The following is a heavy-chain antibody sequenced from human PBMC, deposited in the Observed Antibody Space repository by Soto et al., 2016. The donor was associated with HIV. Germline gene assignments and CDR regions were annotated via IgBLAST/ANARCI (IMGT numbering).Heavy chain of an antibody. CDR3: ARDPYSGYADYFDY. D-gene: IGHD5-12*01. CDR2: IWYDGSNK. J-gene: IGHJ4*02. V-gene: IGHV3-33*01. Sequence: VQLVESGGGVVQPGRSLRLSCAASGFTFSSYGMHWVRQAPGKGLEWVAVIWYDGSNKYYADSVKGRFTISRDNSKNTLYLQMNSLRAEDTAVYYCARDPYSGYADYFDYWGQGTLVTVSS. CDR1: GFTFSSYG.